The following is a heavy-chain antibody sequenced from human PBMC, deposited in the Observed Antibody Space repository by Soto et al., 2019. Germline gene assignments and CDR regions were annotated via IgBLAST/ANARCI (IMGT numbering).Heavy chain of an antibody. J-gene: IGHJ5*02. CDR1: GYTFTAYN. Sequence: ASVKVSCKAFGYTFTAYNMHWLRQAPGQGLEWMGWINAGNGNTRSSRKFQGRVIISRDNSKNTLYLQMNSLRAEDTAVYYCAKEKISPSCCNWFDPWGQGTLVTVSS. D-gene: IGHD2-2*01. CDR2: INAGNGNT. CDR3: AKEKISPSCCNWFDP. V-gene: IGHV1-3*01.